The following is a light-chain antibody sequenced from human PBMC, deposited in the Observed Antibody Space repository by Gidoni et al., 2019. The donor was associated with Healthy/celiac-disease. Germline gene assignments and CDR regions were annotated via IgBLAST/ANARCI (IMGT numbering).Light chain of an antibody. CDR2: AAY. CDR3: EQSYSTPIT. V-gene: IGKV1-39*01. Sequence: IQMTQSPSSLSASVRDRVTITCRASQNIIIYLNWYQQKPGKPPKLLIYAAYSLQSGVTSRFSGSGSWTYFTLNMSSLQREDCATYYCEQSYSTPITFXQXTRLEIK. CDR1: QNIIIY. J-gene: IGKJ5*01.